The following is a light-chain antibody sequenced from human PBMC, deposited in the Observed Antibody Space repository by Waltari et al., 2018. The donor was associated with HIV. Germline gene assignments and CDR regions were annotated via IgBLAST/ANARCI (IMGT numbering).Light chain of an antibody. CDR3: QSYDSSLGGFYV. Sequence: QSVLTQPPSVSGAPGQTLTLSCPGSSSNIGATYAIHWSQPLPGTAPKLLTLDNINRPSGVPDRFSGSKFATSASLAITGLQAEDEADYYCQSYDSSLGGFYVFGTGTKVTVL. CDR2: DNI. V-gene: IGLV1-40*01. J-gene: IGLJ1*01. CDR1: SSNIGATYA.